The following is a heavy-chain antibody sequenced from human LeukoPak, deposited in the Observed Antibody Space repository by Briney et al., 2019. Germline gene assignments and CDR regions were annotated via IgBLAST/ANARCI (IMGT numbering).Heavy chain of an antibody. Sequence: GGSLRLSCAASGFTFSSYWMYWVRQAPGKGLVWVSRINSDGSSTSYADSVKGRFTISRDNAKNTLYLQMNSLRAENTAVYYCAVLSQYSGSYYPLDYWGQGTLVTVSS. CDR1: GFTFSSYW. CDR3: AVLSQYSGSYYPLDY. CDR2: INSDGSST. D-gene: IGHD1-26*01. J-gene: IGHJ4*02. V-gene: IGHV3-74*01.